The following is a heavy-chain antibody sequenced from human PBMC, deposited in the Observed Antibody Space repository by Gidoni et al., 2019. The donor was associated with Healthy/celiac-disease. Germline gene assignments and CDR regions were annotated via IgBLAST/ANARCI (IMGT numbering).Heavy chain of an antibody. CDR1: GFTFSSDS. V-gene: IGHV3-30*03. CDR3: ARDPTHYYDSSGTLDV. J-gene: IGHJ6*02. D-gene: IGHD3-22*01. Sequence: QVQLVESGGGVVQPGRSLRLSCAAAGFTFSSDSTHGVRQAPGKGLEWVAGLSYDRSTKYYADSVKRRFTISRDNSKNTLYLQMNSLRAEYTAVYYCARDPTHYYDSSGTLDVWGQGTTVTLSS. CDR2: LSYDRSTK.